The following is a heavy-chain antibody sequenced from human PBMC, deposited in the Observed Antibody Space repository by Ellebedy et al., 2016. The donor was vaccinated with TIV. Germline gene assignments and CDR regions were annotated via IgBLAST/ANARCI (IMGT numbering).Heavy chain of an antibody. Sequence: ASVKVSCKASGYTFTSYFLYWVRQAPGQGLGWMGMINPASGNSNYAQKFQGRVAMTRDTSTDTVYMELSSLRSEDTAVYYCARGDNYYYDSSGYYYNYWGQGTLVTVSS. V-gene: IGHV1-46*01. CDR2: INPASGNS. CDR3: ARGDNYYYDSSGYYYNY. CDR1: GYTFTSYF. J-gene: IGHJ4*02. D-gene: IGHD3-22*01.